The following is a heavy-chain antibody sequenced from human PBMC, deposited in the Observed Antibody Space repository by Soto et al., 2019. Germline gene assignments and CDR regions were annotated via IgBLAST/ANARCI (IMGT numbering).Heavy chain of an antibody. Sequence: PSETLSLTCTVSGGSISSYYWSWIRQPPGKGLEWIGYIYYSGSTNYNPSLKSRVTISVDTSKNQLSLKLSSVTAADTAVYYCARDNGVYYDFWSVTGSWFDPWGQGTLVTVSS. D-gene: IGHD3-3*01. CDR2: IYYSGST. CDR3: ARDNGVYYDFWSVTGSWFDP. V-gene: IGHV4-59*01. CDR1: GGSISSYY. J-gene: IGHJ5*02.